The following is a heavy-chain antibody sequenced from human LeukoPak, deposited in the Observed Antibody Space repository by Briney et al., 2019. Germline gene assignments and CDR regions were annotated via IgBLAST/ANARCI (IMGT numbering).Heavy chain of an antibody. CDR2: IYYSGST. Sequence: PSETLSLTCTVSGGSISSSSYYWGWIRQPPVKGLEWIGSIYYSGSTYYNPSLKSRVTISVDTSKNQFSLKLSSVTAADTAVYYCASFYCSGGSCYQYYYYYYMDVWGKGTTVTVSS. V-gene: IGHV4-39*01. CDR1: GGSISSSSYY. CDR3: ASFYCSGGSCYQYYYYYYMDV. D-gene: IGHD2-15*01. J-gene: IGHJ6*03.